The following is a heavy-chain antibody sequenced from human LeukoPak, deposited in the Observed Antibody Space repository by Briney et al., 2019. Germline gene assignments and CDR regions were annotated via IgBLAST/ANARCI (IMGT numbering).Heavy chain of an antibody. CDR1: GYTFTRYG. CDR2: ISAYNGNT. CDR3: ARECLRSGSSQLQP. Sequence: ASVKVSCKASGYTFTRYGISWVLQDPGQGLEWMGCISAYNGNTNYAQKLQGRVTMTTDTSKSPAYNELRSLRSDDTAVYYFARECLRSGSSQLQPWRQRPLVTVSS. V-gene: IGHV1-18*01. D-gene: IGHD5/OR15-5a*01. J-gene: IGHJ5*02.